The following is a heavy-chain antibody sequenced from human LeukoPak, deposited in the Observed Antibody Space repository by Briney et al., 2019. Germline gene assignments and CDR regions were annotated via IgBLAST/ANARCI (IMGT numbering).Heavy chain of an antibody. D-gene: IGHD2-15*01. J-gene: IGHJ5*02. CDR3: ARSSVVVSATPRFDP. V-gene: IGHV4-30-4*08. CDR1: GGSISSGDYY. CDR2: IFYSGST. Sequence: SETLSLTCTVSGGSISSGDYYWSWIRQPPGRGLEWIGYIFYSGSTYYNPSLKSRVSISVDTSKNQFPLKLSSVTAADTTVYYCARSSVVVSATPRFDPWGQGTLVTVSS.